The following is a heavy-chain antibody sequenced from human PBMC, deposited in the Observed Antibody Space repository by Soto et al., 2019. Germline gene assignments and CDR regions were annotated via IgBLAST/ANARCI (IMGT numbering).Heavy chain of an antibody. CDR3: TRGASRDSSARGWFDP. Sequence: GGSLRLSCAASGFTFRSFTINWVRQAPGKGLEWVSTISSNSAYIYYTDALRGRFTISRDNAKNSLHLQMNSLKAEDTAVYYCTRGASRDSSARGWFDPWGPGTRVTVSS. D-gene: IGHD6-13*01. V-gene: IGHV3-21*01. CDR2: ISSNSAYI. CDR1: GFTFRSFT. J-gene: IGHJ5*02.